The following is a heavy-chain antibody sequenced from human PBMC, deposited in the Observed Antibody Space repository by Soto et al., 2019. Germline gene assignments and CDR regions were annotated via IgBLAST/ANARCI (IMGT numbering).Heavy chain of an antibody. J-gene: IGHJ6*02. Sequence: ASVKVSCKSSGYRFETYAMSWVRQAPGQGLEWMGWIRAYSIDTYYAQKFQDRVTMTTDTSTGTAYMELRSLRSDDTAVYYCARGHGVIIGAMDVWGQGTTVTVSS. V-gene: IGHV1-18*01. CDR2: IRAYSIDT. CDR3: ARGHGVIIGAMDV. D-gene: IGHD3-3*01. CDR1: GYRFETYA.